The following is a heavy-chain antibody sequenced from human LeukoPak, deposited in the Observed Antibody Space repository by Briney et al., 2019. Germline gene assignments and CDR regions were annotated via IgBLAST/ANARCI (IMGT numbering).Heavy chain of an antibody. V-gene: IGHV1-18*01. D-gene: IGHD6-6*01. J-gene: IGHJ6*03. CDR1: RYTFTSYG. CDR2: ISAYNGNT. Sequence: GASVKVSCKTSRYTFTSYGISWVRQAPGQGLEWMGWISAYNGNTNYAQKLQGRVTMTTDTSTSTAYMELRSLRSDDTAVYYRARERRYSSSTTYYMDVWGKGTTVTVSS. CDR3: ARERRYSSSTTYYMDV.